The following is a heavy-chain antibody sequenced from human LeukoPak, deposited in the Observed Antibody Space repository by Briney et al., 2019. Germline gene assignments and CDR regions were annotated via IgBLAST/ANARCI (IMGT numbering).Heavy chain of an antibody. CDR2: IYSGGST. D-gene: IGHD3-10*01. CDR1: GFTVSSNY. V-gene: IGHV3-53*01. CDR3: LLMLRGVPY. Sequence: GGSLRLSCAASGFTVSSNYMSWVRQAPGKGLEWVSVIYSGGSTYYADSVKGRFTISRDNSKNTLYLQMNSLKTDDTAVYYCLLMLRGVPYWGQGTLVTVSS. J-gene: IGHJ4*02.